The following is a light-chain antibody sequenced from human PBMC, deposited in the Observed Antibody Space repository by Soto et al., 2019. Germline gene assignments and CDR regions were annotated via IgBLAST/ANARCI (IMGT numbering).Light chain of an antibody. V-gene: IGLV3-1*01. CDR2: EDT. CDR3: QAWDSALGV. CDR1: KLGDKY. J-gene: IGLJ1*01. Sequence: SYELTQPPSVSVSPGQTASITCSGDKLGDKYACWYQQKPGQSPVLLIYEDTKRPSGIPERFSGSNSGNTATLTISGTQAMDEADYYCQAWDSALGVFGTGTKLTVL.